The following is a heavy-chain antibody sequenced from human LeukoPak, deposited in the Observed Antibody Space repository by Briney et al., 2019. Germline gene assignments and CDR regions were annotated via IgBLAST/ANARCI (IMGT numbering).Heavy chain of an antibody. CDR1: GFTLSSFE. V-gene: IGHV3-48*03. CDR3: ARVVEVAVAATTGAYYYYMDV. J-gene: IGHJ6*03. CDR2: ISGSGSTV. D-gene: IGHD6-19*01. Sequence: GGSLRLSCAASGFTLSSFEMNWVRQAPGKGLEWVSYISGSGSTVYYADSVKGRFTISRDNAKNSLYLQMNSLRAEDTAVYYCARVVEVAVAATTGAYYYYMDVWGKGTTVTVSS.